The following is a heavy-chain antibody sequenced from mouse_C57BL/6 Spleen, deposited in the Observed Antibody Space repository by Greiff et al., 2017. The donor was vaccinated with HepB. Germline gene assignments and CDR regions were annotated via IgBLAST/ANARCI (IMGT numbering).Heavy chain of an antibody. D-gene: IGHD3-2*02. CDR3: ARHEDSSGYYYYAMDY. J-gene: IGHJ4*01. CDR2: FYPGSGSI. CDR1: GYTFTEYT. V-gene: IGHV1-62-2*01. Sequence: VKPGASVKLSCKASGYTFTEYTIHWVKQRSGQGLEWIGWFYPGSGSIKYNEKFKDKATLTADKSSSTVYMELSRLTSEDSAVYFCARHEDSSGYYYYAMDYWGQGTSVTVSS.